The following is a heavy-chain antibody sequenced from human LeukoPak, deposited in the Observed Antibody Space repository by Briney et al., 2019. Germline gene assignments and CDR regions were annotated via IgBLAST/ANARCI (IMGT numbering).Heavy chain of an antibody. D-gene: IGHD2-15*01. V-gene: IGHV3-48*01. CDR2: ISSSSSTI. J-gene: IGHJ6*02. CDR3: ASVEDIVVVVAAHYYGMDV. CDR1: GFTFSSYS. Sequence: PGRSLRLSCAASGFTFSSYSMNWVRQAPGKGLEWVSYISSSSSTIYYADSVKGRFTISRDNAKNSLYLQMNSLRAEDTAVYYCASVEDIVVVVAAHYYGMDVWGQGTTVTVSS.